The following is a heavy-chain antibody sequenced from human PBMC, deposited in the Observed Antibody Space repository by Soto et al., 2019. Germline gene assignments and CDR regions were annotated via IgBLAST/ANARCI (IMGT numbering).Heavy chain of an antibody. CDR2: INAGNGNT. CDR3: ARVVGYYYDSSGYRETQFWSIIPEYYFDY. V-gene: IGHV1-3*01. CDR1: GYTFTSYA. D-gene: IGHD3-22*01. Sequence: ASVKVSCKASGYTFTSYAMHWVRQAPGQRLEWMGWINAGNGNTKYSQKFQGRVTITRNTSISTAYMELSSLRSEDTAVYYCARVVGYYYDSSGYRETQFWSIIPEYYFDYWGQGTLVTVSS. J-gene: IGHJ4*02.